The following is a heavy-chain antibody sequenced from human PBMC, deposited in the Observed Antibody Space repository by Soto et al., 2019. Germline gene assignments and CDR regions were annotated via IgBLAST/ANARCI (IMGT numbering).Heavy chain of an antibody. D-gene: IGHD3-22*01. CDR2: IYYSGST. V-gene: IGHV4-59*01. J-gene: IGHJ4*02. CDR3: ARGNYYDSSGYYDY. CDR1: GGSIRSYY. Sequence: PSETLSLTCTVSGGSIRSYYWSWIRQPPGKGLEWIGYIYYSGSTNYNPSLKSRVTISVDTSKNQFSLKLSSVTAADTAVYYCARGNYYDSSGYYDYWGQRTLVTVSS.